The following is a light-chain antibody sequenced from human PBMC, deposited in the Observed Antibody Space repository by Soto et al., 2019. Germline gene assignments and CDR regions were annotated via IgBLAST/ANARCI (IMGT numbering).Light chain of an antibody. J-gene: IGLJ1*01. CDR1: SSDVGGYNY. V-gene: IGLV2-14*01. CDR3: SSYTGSTTLHYV. CDR2: DVS. Sequence: QSALTQPASVSGSPGQSITISCTGTSSDVGGYNYVSWYQQHPGKAPKLLIYDVSNRPSGASNRFSGSKSGNTASLTISGLQAVDEADYYCSSYTGSTTLHYVFGTGTKVTVL.